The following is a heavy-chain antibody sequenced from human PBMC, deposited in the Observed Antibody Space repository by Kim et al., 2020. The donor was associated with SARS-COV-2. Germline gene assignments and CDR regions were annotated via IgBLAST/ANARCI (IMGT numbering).Heavy chain of an antibody. CDR1: GFTFSSYA. CDR3: AKDGGGLYDFWSGYLSDS. Sequence: GGSLRLSCAASGFTFSSYAMHWVRQAPGKGLEWVSVIWYDGSNKYYADSVKGRFTISRDNSKNTLYLQMNSLRAEDTAVYYCAKDGGGLYDFWSGYLSDSWGQGTLVTVSS. J-gene: IGHJ4*02. CDR2: IWYDGSNK. D-gene: IGHD3-3*01. V-gene: IGHV3-33*06.